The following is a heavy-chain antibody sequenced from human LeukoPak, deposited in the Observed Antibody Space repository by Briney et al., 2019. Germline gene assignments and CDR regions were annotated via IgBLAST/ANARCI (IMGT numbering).Heavy chain of an antibody. CDR3: SRSDVHFDWGPSDYYYGMDV. V-gene: IGHV6-1*01. Sequence: SQTLSLTCAVSGDSVSSNSAAWNWIRQSPSRGLEWLGRTYYRSKWYNDYAVSVKSRISINPDTSKNQFSLQLKSVTPEDTAVYYCSRSDVHFDWGPSDYYYGMDVWGQGTTVTVSS. J-gene: IGHJ6*02. CDR1: GDSVSSNSAA. CDR2: TYYRSKWYN. D-gene: IGHD3-9*01.